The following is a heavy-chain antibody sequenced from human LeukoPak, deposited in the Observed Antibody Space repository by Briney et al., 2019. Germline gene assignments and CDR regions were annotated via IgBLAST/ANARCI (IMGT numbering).Heavy chain of an antibody. CDR3: ARIDRAVAGTIDY. V-gene: IGHV4-59*08. CDR2: IYYSGGT. J-gene: IGHJ4*02. CDR1: GGSISSYF. D-gene: IGHD6-19*01. Sequence: SETLSLTCTVSGGSISSYFWSWIRQPPGKGLEWIGYIYYSGGTNYNPSLKSRVTMSVDTSKNQFSLKLSSVTAADTAVYYCARIDRAVAGTIDYWGQGTLVTVSS.